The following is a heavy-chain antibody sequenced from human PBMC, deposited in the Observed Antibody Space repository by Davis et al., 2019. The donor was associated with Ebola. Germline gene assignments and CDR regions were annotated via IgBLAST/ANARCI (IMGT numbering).Heavy chain of an antibody. CDR3: AKYAIPATPFDY. CDR2: IKSKTDGGTT. V-gene: IGHV3-15*01. J-gene: IGHJ4*02. CDR1: GFTFSNAW. Sequence: PGGSLRLSCAASGFTFSNAWMSWVRQAPGKGLEWVGRIKSKTDGGTTDYAAPVKGRFTISRDDSKNTLYLQMNSLKTEDTAVYYCAKYAIPATPFDYWGQGTPVTVSS. D-gene: IGHD2-2*02.